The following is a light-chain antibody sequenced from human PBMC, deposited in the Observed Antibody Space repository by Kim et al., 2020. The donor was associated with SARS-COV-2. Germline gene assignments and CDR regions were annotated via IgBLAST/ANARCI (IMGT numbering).Light chain of an antibody. J-gene: IGKJ1*01. CDR1: QDISNY. CDR2: AAS. Sequence: AYVGERVTITCRASQDISNYLAWFQLKPGKAPKLLIYAASALQPGVPSRFSGSGSGTDFTLTVTSLQPEDVATYYCQKCDSAPWTFGQGTKVDIK. CDR3: QKCDSAPWT. V-gene: IGKV1-27*01.